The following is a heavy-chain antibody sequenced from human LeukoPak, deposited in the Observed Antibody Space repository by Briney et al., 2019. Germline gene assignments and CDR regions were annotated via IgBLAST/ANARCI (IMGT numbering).Heavy chain of an antibody. Sequence: PSETLSLTCTVSGGSISSYYWSWIRQPPGKGLEWIGYIYYSGSTNYNPSLKSRVTISVDTSKNQFSLKLSSVTAADTAVYYCARGGYYYDSSGYYFFDYWGQGTLVTVSS. V-gene: IGHV4-59*01. CDR2: IYYSGST. J-gene: IGHJ4*02. D-gene: IGHD3-22*01. CDR3: ARGGYYYDSSGYYFFDY. CDR1: GGSISSYY.